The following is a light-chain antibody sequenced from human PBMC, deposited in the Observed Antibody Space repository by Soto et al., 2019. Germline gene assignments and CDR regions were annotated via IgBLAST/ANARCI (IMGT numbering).Light chain of an antibody. CDR3: QQYGSSPFT. V-gene: IGKV3-20*01. CDR1: QSVSSNY. Sequence: EIVLTQSPGTLSLSPGERATLSCRASQSVSSNYLTWYQQKPGQAPRLLIYGASSRATGIADRFSGSGSGTDFTLTISRLEPEDCAVYYCQQYGSSPFTCGPGTKVDIK. CDR2: GAS. J-gene: IGKJ3*01.